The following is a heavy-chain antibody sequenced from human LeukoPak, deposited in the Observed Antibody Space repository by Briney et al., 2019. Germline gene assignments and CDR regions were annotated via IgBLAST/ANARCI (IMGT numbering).Heavy chain of an antibody. CDR3: ARTTYYYDSSGYYTDY. CDR2: IDWDDDK. Sequence: ESGPALVKPTQTLTLTCTFSGFSLSTSGMCVSWIRQPPGKALEWLARIDWDDDKYYSTPLKTRLTISKDTSKNQVVLTMTNMDPVDTATYYCARTTYYYDSSGYYTDYWGQGTLVTVSS. V-gene: IGHV2-70*11. J-gene: IGHJ4*02. CDR1: GFSLSTSGMC. D-gene: IGHD3-22*01.